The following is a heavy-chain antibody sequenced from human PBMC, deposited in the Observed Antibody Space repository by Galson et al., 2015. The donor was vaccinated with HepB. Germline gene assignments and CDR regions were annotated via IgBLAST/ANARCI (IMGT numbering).Heavy chain of an antibody. CDR3: ARSVGIPGFDL. J-gene: IGHJ2*01. V-gene: IGHV3-33*01. CDR1: GFTFSSYG. D-gene: IGHD1-26*01. CDR2: IWYDGSNK. Sequence: SLRLSCAASGFTFSSYGMHWVRQAPGKGLEWVAVIWYDGSNKFYADSVKGRFTISRDNSKNTLYLQMNSLRVEDTAVYYCARSVGIPGFDLWGRGTLVTVSS.